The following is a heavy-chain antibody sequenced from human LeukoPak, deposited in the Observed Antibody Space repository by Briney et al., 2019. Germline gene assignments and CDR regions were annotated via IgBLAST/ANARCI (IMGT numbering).Heavy chain of an antibody. V-gene: IGHV3-23*01. D-gene: IGHD3-16*01. CDR3: WRSPIGFYYFDY. Sequence: PGGALRLSSAASRFTPIRYSWSTVRQAPGKGLEWVSPIGGSGGSTYYADSLRGRFTLSRDNSKNTLYLQKKNLRAQDTGLYYAWRSPIGFYYFDYWGQETLVTVSS. CDR1: RFTPIRYS. J-gene: IGHJ4*02. CDR2: IGGSGGST.